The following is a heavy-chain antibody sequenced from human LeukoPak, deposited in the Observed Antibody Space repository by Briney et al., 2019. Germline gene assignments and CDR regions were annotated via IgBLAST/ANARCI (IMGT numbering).Heavy chain of an antibody. J-gene: IGHJ4*02. CDR2: IYPGDSET. CDR3: ARGRGDCSGGSCYFDY. CDR1: GYSFTNFW. Sequence: GESLKISCKGSGYSFTNFWIGWVRQMPGKGLEWMGIIYPGDSETKYSPSFQGQVTISVDKSITTAYLQWSSLKASDTAMYFCARGRGDCSGGSCYFDYWGQGTLVTVLS. D-gene: IGHD2-15*01. V-gene: IGHV5-51*01.